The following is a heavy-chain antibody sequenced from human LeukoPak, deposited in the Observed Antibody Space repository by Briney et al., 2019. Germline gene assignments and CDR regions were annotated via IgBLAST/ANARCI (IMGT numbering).Heavy chain of an antibody. Sequence: GGSLRLSCAASGFTFSSYTMNWVRQAPGKGLEWVSSISSSSAHIYYADSVKGRFTISRDNPRNSLYLQMNSLRAEDTAVYYCARDIGGSYTAIDYWGQGTLVTVSS. CDR1: GFTFSSYT. CDR3: ARDIGGSYTAIDY. V-gene: IGHV3-21*01. J-gene: IGHJ4*02. CDR2: ISSSSAHI. D-gene: IGHD1-26*01.